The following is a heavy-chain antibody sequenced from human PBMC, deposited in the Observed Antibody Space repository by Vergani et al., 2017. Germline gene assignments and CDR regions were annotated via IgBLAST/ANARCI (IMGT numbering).Heavy chain of an antibody. Sequence: EVQLVESGGGLVKPGGSLRLSCAASGFTFSSYSMNWVRQAPGKGLEWVSSISSSSSYIYYADSVKGRFTISRDNAKNSLYLQMNSLRAEDRAVYYCARGAAAGGFDPWGQGTLVTVSS. CDR2: ISSSSSYI. V-gene: IGHV3-21*01. CDR3: ARGAAAGGFDP. D-gene: IGHD6-13*01. CDR1: GFTFSSYS. J-gene: IGHJ5*02.